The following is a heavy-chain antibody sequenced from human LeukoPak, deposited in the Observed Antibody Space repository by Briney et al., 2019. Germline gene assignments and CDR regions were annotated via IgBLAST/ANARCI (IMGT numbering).Heavy chain of an antibody. D-gene: IGHD6-13*01. CDR2: IGNSSSYI. V-gene: IGHV3-21*01. CDR3: ARNVPAAGTDWYFDL. J-gene: IGHJ2*01. CDR1: GFTFSSYS. Sequence: GGSLRLSCAASGFTFSSYSMNWVRQAPGKGLEWVSSIGNSSSYIYNTDSVKGRFTISRDNAKNSLYLQMNSLRAEDTAVYYCARNVPAAGTDWYFDLWGRGTLVTVSS.